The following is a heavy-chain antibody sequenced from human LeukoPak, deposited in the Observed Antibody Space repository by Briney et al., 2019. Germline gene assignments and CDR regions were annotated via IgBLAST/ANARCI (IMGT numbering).Heavy chain of an antibody. V-gene: IGHV3-21*01. CDR1: GFTFSSYS. CDR2: ISSSSSYI. D-gene: IGHD1-26*01. CDR3: ARDGLPGVGATGGDAFDI. Sequence: GGSLRLSCAASGFTFSSYSMNWVRQAPGKGLEWVSSISSSSSYIYYADSVKGRFTISRDNAKNSLYLQMNSLRAEDTAVYYCARDGLPGVGATGGDAFDIWGQGTMVTVSS. J-gene: IGHJ3*02.